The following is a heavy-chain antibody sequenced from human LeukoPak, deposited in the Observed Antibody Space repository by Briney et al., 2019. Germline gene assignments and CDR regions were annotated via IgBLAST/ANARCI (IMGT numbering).Heavy chain of an antibody. D-gene: IGHD3-3*02. V-gene: IGHV4-28*06. CDR3: AIIATPYYYMDV. CDR1: GYSISSSNW. J-gene: IGHJ6*03. Sequence: SESLSLTCVVSGYSISSSNWWGWIRQPPGKGLEWIGYIYYSGSTNYNPSLKSRVTMSVDTSKNQFSLKLSSVTALDTAVYYCAIIATPYYYMDVWGKGTTVTVSS. CDR2: IYYSGST.